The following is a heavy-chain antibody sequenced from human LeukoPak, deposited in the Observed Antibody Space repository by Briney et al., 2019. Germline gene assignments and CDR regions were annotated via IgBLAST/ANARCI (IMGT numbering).Heavy chain of an antibody. V-gene: IGHV3-30*02. CDR2: ILYDGSNK. CDR3: ARPYCSGGSCYSGHFDY. J-gene: IGHJ4*02. D-gene: IGHD2-15*01. CDR1: GFTFSSYG. Sequence: PGGSLRLSCAASGFTFSSYGIHWVRQAPGKGLEWVAFILYDGSNKYYADSVNGGFTISKDNSKNSLYLQMNNLRAEDTAVYYCARPYCSGGSCYSGHFDYWGQGTLVTVSS.